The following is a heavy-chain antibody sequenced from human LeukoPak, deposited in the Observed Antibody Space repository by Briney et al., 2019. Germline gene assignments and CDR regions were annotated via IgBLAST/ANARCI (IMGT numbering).Heavy chain of an antibody. J-gene: IGHJ5*02. CDR2: TYYSGST. Sequence: SSETLSLTCTVSGGSISSGDYYWSWIRQPPGKGLEWIGYTYYSGSTYYNPSLKSRATISVDTSKNQYSLKLTSVTAADTAVYYCARPYYYDSRIDPWGQGTLVTVSS. V-gene: IGHV4-30-4*01. CDR1: GGSISSGDYY. D-gene: IGHD3-22*01. CDR3: ARPYYYDSRIDP.